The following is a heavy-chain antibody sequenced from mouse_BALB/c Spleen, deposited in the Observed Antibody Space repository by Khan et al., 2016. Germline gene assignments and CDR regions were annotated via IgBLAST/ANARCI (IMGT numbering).Heavy chain of an antibody. CDR2: INGNGGST. J-gene: IGHJ2*01. CDR3: ARELGGDFDY. D-gene: IGHD4-1*01. CDR1: GFTFSSYG. V-gene: IGHV5-6-3*01. Sequence: EVELVESGGGLVQPGGSLKLSCAAPGFTFSSYGMSWVRQTPDKRLELVATINGNGGSTYYPDSVKGRFTISRDNAKNTLYLQMSSLKSEDTAMYYCARELGGDFDYWGQGTTLTVSS.